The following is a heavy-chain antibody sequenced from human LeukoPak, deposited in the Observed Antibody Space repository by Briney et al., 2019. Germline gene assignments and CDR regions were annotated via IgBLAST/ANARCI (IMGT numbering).Heavy chain of an antibody. J-gene: IGHJ5*02. CDR2: VYSGGST. Sequence: PGGSLTLSCAASGFTFSSYAMSWVRPAPGKGLQWVSVVYSGGSTYYADSVKGRFTISRDNSKNTLYLQMNSLRAEDTAVYYCARVPLAAAAPWAIWFDPWGQGTLVTVSS. CDR1: GFTFSSYA. V-gene: IGHV3-53*01. D-gene: IGHD6-13*01. CDR3: ARVPLAAAAPWAIWFDP.